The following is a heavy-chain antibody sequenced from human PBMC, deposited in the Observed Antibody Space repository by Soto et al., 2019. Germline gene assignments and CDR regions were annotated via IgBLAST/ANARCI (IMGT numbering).Heavy chain of an antibody. Sequence: SGPTLVNPTETLTLTCTVSGFSLSTARMGVSWIRQPPGKALEWLALIYWDDDKRYSPALKSRLTITKDTSKNQVVLTMTNMDPADTATYYCATDSSSSHFDYWGQGILVTVSS. D-gene: IGHD6-6*01. V-gene: IGHV2-5*02. CDR3: ATDSSSSHFDY. CDR2: IYWDDDK. J-gene: IGHJ4*02. CDR1: GFSLSTARMG.